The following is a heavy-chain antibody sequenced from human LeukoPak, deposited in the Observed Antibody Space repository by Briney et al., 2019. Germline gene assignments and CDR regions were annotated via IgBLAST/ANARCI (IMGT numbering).Heavy chain of an antibody. J-gene: IGHJ4*02. CDR3: ARAEFTVVRGVIFDY. CDR1: GGSISGANYY. D-gene: IGHD3-10*01. Sequence: SETLSLTCTLSGGSISGANYYWGWIRQHPGEGPEWIGYIHYSGGTYYNPSLKSRLTISVDTSNHQFSLKLSSVTAADTAVYYCARAEFTVVRGVIFDYWGQGTLVTVSS. V-gene: IGHV4-31*03. CDR2: IHYSGGT.